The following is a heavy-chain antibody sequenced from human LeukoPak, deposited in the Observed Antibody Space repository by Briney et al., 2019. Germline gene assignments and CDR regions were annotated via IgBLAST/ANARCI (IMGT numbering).Heavy chain of an antibody. CDR1: GGSISTYY. J-gene: IGHJ6*03. CDR2: IYYSGST. Sequence: SETLSLTCTVSGGSISTYYWNWIRQPPGKGLEWIGYIYYSGSTNYNPSLKSRVTISVDTSKKQFSLKLSSVTAADTAMYYCARGDYYYSYYMNVWGKGTTVTVSS. V-gene: IGHV4-59*01. CDR3: ARGDYYYSYYMNV.